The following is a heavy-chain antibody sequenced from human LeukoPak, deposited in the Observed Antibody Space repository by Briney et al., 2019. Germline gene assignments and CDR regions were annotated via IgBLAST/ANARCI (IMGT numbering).Heavy chain of an antibody. D-gene: IGHD2-15*01. CDR3: AKGTLGSCSGASCYPLDY. J-gene: IGHJ4*02. V-gene: IGHV3-23*01. Sequence: QPGGSLRLSCAASGFTFSSYAMAWVRQAPVKGLEWVSVITESGINTYYTDSVKGRFTISRDNSKNTLYLQMNSLRAEDTAVYYCAKGTLGSCSGASCYPLDYWGQGTLVTVSS. CDR2: ITESGINT. CDR1: GFTFSSYA.